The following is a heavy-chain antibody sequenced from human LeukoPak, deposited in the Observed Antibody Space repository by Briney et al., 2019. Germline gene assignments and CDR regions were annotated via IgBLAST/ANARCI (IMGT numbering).Heavy chain of an antibody. CDR1: GFTFSTYS. J-gene: IGHJ4*02. D-gene: IGHD3-16*01. CDR2: IDSSSRTT. V-gene: IGHV3-48*04. Sequence: GGSLRLSCAASGFTFSTYSMNWVRQAAGKGLEWVSFIDSSSRTTFYADSVKGRFTISRDNAKNSLFLQMNSLRAEDTAVYYCARRVPSQVITDYFDYWGQGTLVTVSS. CDR3: ARRVPSQVITDYFDY.